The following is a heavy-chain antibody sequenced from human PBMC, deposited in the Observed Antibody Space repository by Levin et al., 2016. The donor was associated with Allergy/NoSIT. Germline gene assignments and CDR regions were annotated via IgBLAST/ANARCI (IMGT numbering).Heavy chain of an antibody. D-gene: IGHD4-23*01. CDR1: GDSVSNSRAT. CDR3: ARVRWELNYYFDD. Sequence: SQTLSLTCVISGDSVSNSRATWNWIRQSPSRGLEWLGRTYYRSKWDHDYAVSMRGRISIKPDTAKNQFSLQLNSVTPEDSAMYYCARVRWELNYYFDDWGQGTLVTVSS. J-gene: IGHJ4*02. CDR2: TYYRSKWDH. V-gene: IGHV6-1*01.